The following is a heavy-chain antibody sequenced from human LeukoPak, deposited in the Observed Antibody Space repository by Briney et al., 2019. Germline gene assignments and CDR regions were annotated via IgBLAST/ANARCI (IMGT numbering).Heavy chain of an antibody. V-gene: IGHV3-7*01. CDR2: IKQDGSEK. Sequence: PGGSLRLSCAASGFSVSTYEMNWVRQAPGKGLEWVANIKQDGSEKYYVDSVKGRFTISRDNAKNSLYLQMNSLRAEDTAVYYCARDGRQWLALSYWGQGTLVTVSS. CDR3: ARDGRQWLALSY. J-gene: IGHJ4*02. D-gene: IGHD6-19*01. CDR1: GFSVSTYE.